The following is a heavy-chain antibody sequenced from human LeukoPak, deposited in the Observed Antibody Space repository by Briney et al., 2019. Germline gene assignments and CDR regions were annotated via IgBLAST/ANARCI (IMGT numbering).Heavy chain of an antibody. D-gene: IGHD4-17*01. V-gene: IGHV3-13*01. CDR1: GFTFSSYD. Sequence: GGSLRLSCAASGFTFSSYDMHWVRHATGKGLEWVSAIGTAGDTYYPGSVKGRFTISRESAKNSFYLQMNSLRAGDTAVYYCARDEATVTTVPYYYYMDVWGKGTTVTVSS. CDR3: ARDEATVTTVPYYYYMDV. J-gene: IGHJ6*03. CDR2: IGTAGDT.